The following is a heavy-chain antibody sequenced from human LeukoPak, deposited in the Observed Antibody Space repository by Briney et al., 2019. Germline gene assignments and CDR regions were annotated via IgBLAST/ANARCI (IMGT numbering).Heavy chain of an antibody. D-gene: IGHD1-26*01. Sequence: SETLSLTCTVSGGSISSYYWSWIRQPPRKGLGWIGYIYYSGSTNYNPSLKSRVTISVDTSKNQFSLKLSSVTAADTAVYYCARHVKGATPLFYFDYWGQGTLVTVSS. CDR3: ARHVKGATPLFYFDY. V-gene: IGHV4-59*08. J-gene: IGHJ4*02. CDR1: GGSISSYY. CDR2: IYYSGST.